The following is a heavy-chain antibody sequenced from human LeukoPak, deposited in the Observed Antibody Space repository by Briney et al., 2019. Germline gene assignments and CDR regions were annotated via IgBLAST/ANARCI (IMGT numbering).Heavy chain of an antibody. D-gene: IGHD5-12*01. CDR3: ASAAYSGYDRLGSFDY. J-gene: IGHJ4*02. Sequence: ASLKVSCKASGYTFTGYYMHWVRQAPGQGLEWMGWINPNSGGSNYAQKFQGRVTMTRDTSISTAYMELSRPRSDDTAVYYCASAAYSGYDRLGSFDYWGQGTLVTVFS. CDR1: GYTFTGYY. CDR2: INPNSGGS. V-gene: IGHV1-2*02.